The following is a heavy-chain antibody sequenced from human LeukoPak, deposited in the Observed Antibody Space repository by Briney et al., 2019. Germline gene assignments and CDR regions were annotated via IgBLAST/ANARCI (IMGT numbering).Heavy chain of an antibody. J-gene: IGHJ4*02. V-gene: IGHV4-30-2*01. CDR2: IYHSGST. Sequence: SETLSLTCTVSGGSISSGGYYWSWIRQPPGKGLEWIGYIYHSGSTYYNPSLKSRVTISVDRSKNQFSLKLSSVTAADTAVYYCARGRGYYGSGSYYSYWGQGTLVTVSS. CDR1: GGSISSGGYY. D-gene: IGHD3-10*01. CDR3: ARGRGYYGSGSYYSY.